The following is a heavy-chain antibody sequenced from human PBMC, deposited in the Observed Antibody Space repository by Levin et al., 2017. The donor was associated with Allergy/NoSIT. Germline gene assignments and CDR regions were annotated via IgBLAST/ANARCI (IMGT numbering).Heavy chain of an antibody. CDR2: IKQDGSET. CDR1: GFNFSNYW. D-gene: IGHD6-6*01. Sequence: GGSLRLSCAASGFNFSNYWMSWVRQAPGKGLEWVANIKQDGSETHYVDSVKGRFTISRDNAENSLYLQLNSLRAEDTAVYYCASPDPPKRRTIPARGALDIWGQGTMVTVSS. J-gene: IGHJ3*02. CDR3: ASPDPPKRRTIPARGALDI. V-gene: IGHV3-7*01.